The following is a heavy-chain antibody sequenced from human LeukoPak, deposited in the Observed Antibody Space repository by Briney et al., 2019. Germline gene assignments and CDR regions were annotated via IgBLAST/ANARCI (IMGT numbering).Heavy chain of an antibody. J-gene: IGHJ4*02. Sequence: GGALRLSCAASGFTFSSYSMNWVRQAPGKGLEWVSSISSSSSYIYYADSVKGRFTISRDNAKNSLYLQMNSLRAEDTAVYYCARAGDYGDFFDYWGQGTLVTVSS. V-gene: IGHV3-21*01. CDR3: ARAGDYGDFFDY. CDR1: GFTFSSYS. D-gene: IGHD4-17*01. CDR2: ISSSSSYI.